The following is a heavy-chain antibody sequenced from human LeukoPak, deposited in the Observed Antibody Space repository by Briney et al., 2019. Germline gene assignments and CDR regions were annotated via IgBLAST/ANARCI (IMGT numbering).Heavy chain of an antibody. D-gene: IGHD3-22*01. CDR1: GFTFSSYA. Sequence: GSLRLSCAASGFTFSSYAMHWVRQAPGKGLEWVGTLSYDGSAYYNTSLRSRVTISVDTSKSQFSLKVTSVTAADTAVYFCARGLVDYELPKGYIDYWGRGTLVTVSS. J-gene: IGHJ4*02. CDR3: ARGLVDYELPKGYIDY. CDR2: LSYDGSA. V-gene: IGHV4-59*12.